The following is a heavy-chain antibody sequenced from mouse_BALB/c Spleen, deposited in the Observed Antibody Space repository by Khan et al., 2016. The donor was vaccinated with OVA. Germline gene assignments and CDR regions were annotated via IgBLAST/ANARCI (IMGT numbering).Heavy chain of an antibody. Sequence: QVQLKESGAELARPGASVKMSCKASGYTFTSYTIHWIKKRPGQGLEWIGYINPSNGYTNYNQTFKDKATLTTDKYSTTAYLQLSSLTSDDSAVYNGVRDGAYHRNDGWFAYWGQGTLVTVSA. CDR2: INPSNGYT. J-gene: IGHJ3*01. CDR1: GYTFTSYT. V-gene: IGHV1-4*01. CDR3: VRDGAYHRNDGWFAY. D-gene: IGHD2-14*01.